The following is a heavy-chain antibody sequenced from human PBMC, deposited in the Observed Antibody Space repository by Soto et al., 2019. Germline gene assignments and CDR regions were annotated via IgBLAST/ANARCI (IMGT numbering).Heavy chain of an antibody. CDR1: GFTFPSYA. J-gene: IGHJ4*02. D-gene: IGHD6-13*01. Sequence: EVQLLESGGGLVQPGGSLRLSCAASGFTFPSYAMTWVRQAPGKGLQWVSTISDSGNNIYYADSVKGRFTISRDNSKNTLYLQMNSLRAEDTAVYYCAKGGYSSSWSYFDYWGQGTLVTVSS. V-gene: IGHV3-23*01. CDR3: AKGGYSSSWSYFDY. CDR2: ISDSGNNI.